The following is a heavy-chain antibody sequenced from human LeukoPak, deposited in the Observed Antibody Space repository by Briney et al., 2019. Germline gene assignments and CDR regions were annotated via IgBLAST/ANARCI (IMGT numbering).Heavy chain of an antibody. V-gene: IGHV3-23*01. CDR1: GFTFSNYA. J-gene: IGHJ4*02. CDR3: AKVPYDGSGSYHFDY. Sequence: PGGSLRLSCAASGFTFSNYAMTWVRQAPGKGLQWVAGISGSGGTTYYADSVKGRFTISRDNSMHTLFLQMDSLRVEDTAVYYCAKVPYDGSGSYHFDYWGQGTLVTVSS. CDR2: ISGSGGTT. D-gene: IGHD3-22*01.